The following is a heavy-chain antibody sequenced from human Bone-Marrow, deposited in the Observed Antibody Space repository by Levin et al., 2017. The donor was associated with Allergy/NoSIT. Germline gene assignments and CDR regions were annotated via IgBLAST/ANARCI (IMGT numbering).Heavy chain of an antibody. Sequence: SETLSLTCAVYGGSFSGYYWSWIRQPPGKGLEWIGEINHSGSTNYNPSLKSRVTISVDTSKNQFSLKLSSVTAADTAVYYCARGGPCSGWYGLGPEGYQPPSTGFDYWGQGTLVTVSS. V-gene: IGHV4-34*01. D-gene: IGHD6-19*01. J-gene: IGHJ4*02. CDR2: INHSGST. CDR3: ARGGPCSGWYGLGPEGYQPPSTGFDY. CDR1: GGSFSGYY.